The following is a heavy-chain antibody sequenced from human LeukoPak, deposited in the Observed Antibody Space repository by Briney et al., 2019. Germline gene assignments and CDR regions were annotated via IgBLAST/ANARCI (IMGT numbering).Heavy chain of an antibody. CDR2: ISSSRSYI. CDR3: ARESVVPPTRVDY. D-gene: IGHD2-15*01. V-gene: IGHV3-21*01. CDR1: GFTFSSYS. Sequence: PGGSLRLSCAASGFTFSSYSMNWVRQAPGKGLEWVSSISSSRSYIYYADSVKGRFTISRDNAENSLYLQMNSLRAEDTAVYYCARESVVPPTRVDYWGQGTLVTVSS. J-gene: IGHJ4*02.